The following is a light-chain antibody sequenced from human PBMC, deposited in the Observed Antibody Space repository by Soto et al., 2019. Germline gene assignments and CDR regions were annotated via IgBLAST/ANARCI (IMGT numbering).Light chain of an antibody. CDR1: SSNIESNY. J-gene: IGLJ3*02. CDR3: AAWDDSLSALV. CDR2: RND. Sequence: QSVLTQPPSASGTPGQMVTISCSGSSSNIESNYVYWYQQLPGSAPKLLIYRNDQRPSGVPDRFSGSKSGTSASLAISGLRSEDEADYYCAAWDDSLSALVFGGGTKLTVL. V-gene: IGLV1-47*01.